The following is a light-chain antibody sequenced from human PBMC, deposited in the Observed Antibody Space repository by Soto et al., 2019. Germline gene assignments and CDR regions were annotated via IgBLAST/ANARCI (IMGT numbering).Light chain of an antibody. CDR3: LQDHDDSWT. J-gene: IGKJ1*01. CDR2: AAS. V-gene: IGKV1-39*01. CDR1: QSSSSY. Sequence: IKMTQSPSSLSATVGDRVTITCRASQSSSSYLNWYQQKPGKAPKLLIYAASSLQSGVPSRFSGSGSGTEFTLTISNLQPEDFASYYCLQDHDDSWTFGQGTKVDIK.